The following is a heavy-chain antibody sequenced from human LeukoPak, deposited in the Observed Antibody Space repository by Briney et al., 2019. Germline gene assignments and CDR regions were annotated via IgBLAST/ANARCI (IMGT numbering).Heavy chain of an antibody. D-gene: IGHD3-22*01. Sequence: SETLSLTCTVSGGSISSGGYYWSWIRQPPGKGLEWIGYIYYSGSTYYNPSLKSRVTISVDTSKNQFSLKLSSVTAADTAVYYCARELSSTEDYDSSGYQPYYFDYWGQGTLVTVSS. V-gene: IGHV4-30-4*01. CDR3: ARELSSTEDYDSSGYQPYYFDY. J-gene: IGHJ4*02. CDR1: GGSISSGGYY. CDR2: IYYSGST.